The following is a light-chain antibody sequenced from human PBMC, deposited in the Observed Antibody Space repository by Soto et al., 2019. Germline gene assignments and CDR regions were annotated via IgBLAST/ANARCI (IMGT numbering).Light chain of an antibody. CDR1: QSVSSNY. CDR3: QQYGSSPWT. J-gene: IGKJ1*01. Sequence: PGERATLSCRASQSVSSNYLAWYQQKPGQAPRLLIYGASSRATGIPDRFSGSGSGTDFTLTISRLEPEDFVMYYCQQYGSSPWTFGRGTKVEIK. CDR2: GAS. V-gene: IGKV3-20*01.